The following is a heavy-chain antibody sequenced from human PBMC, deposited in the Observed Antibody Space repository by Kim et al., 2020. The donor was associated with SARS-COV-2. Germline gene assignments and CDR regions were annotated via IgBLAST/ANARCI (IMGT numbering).Heavy chain of an antibody. CDR2: IYHSGST. V-gene: IGHV4-4*02. D-gene: IGHD6-13*01. Sequence: SETLSLTCAVSGGSISSSNWWSWVRQPPGKGLEWIGEIYHSGSTNYNPSLKSRVTISVDKSKNQFSLKLSSVTAADTAVYYCARDHVGLAAAFDYWGQGTLVTVSS. CDR1: GGSISSSNW. J-gene: IGHJ4*02. CDR3: ARDHVGLAAAFDY.